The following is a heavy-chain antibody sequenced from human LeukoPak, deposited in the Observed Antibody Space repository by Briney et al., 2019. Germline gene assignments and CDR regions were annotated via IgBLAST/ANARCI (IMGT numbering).Heavy chain of an antibody. J-gene: IGHJ4*02. Sequence: QPGGSLRHSCVHPGDTFTRDARNRGRQAPGKGLEWVSGITGSGESTFYADSVKGRFTISRDNSKNTLYLQMNSLRAEDTAVYYCSKDLGDNGKYCGCIDFWGQGTLVTVSS. D-gene: IGHD6-19*01. V-gene: IGHV3-23*01. CDR3: SKDLGDNGKYCGCIDF. CDR2: ITGSGEST. CDR1: GDTFTRDA.